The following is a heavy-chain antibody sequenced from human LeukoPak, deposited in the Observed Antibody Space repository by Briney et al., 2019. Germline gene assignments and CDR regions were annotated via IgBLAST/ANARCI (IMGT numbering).Heavy chain of an antibody. D-gene: IGHD3-22*01. J-gene: IGHJ6*03. CDR3: TRDLYDSSGYSLFGAYHYYYMDV. V-gene: IGHV3-49*04. Sequence: PGGSLRLSCTASGFTFGDYAMSWVRQAPGRGLEWVGFIRSKAYGGTTEYAASVKGRFTISRDDSKSIAYLQMNSLKTEDTAVYYCTRDLYDSSGYSLFGAYHYYYMDVWGKGTTVTISS. CDR1: GFTFGDYA. CDR2: IRSKAYGGTT.